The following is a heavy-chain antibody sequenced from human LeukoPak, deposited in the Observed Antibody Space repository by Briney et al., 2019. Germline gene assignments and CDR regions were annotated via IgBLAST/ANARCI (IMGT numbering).Heavy chain of an antibody. CDR2: IYLYGST. Sequence: PSETLSLTCSVSIGSISSSKWWSWVRQSPVKGLEWIGEIYLYGSTNYNPSLKSRVTISVDKSKNQFSLKLSSVTAADTAVYYCARTYSYQPFDYWGQGTLVTVPS. J-gene: IGHJ4*02. CDR3: ARTYSYQPFDY. V-gene: IGHV4-4*02. CDR1: IGSISSSKW. D-gene: IGHD5-18*01.